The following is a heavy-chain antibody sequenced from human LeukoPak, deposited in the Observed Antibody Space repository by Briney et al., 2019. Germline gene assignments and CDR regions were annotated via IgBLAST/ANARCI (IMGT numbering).Heavy chain of an antibody. D-gene: IGHD4-11*01. CDR2: IIPIFGTA. CDR3: ARRYSNYDQYFDS. J-gene: IGHJ4*02. Sequence: SVKVSCKASGGTFSSYAISWVRQAPGQGLEWMGGIIPIFGTANYAQKFQGRVTITADESTSTAYMELSSLRSEDTAVYYCARRYSNYDQYFDSWGQGTLVTVSS. V-gene: IGHV1-69*13. CDR1: GGTFSSYA.